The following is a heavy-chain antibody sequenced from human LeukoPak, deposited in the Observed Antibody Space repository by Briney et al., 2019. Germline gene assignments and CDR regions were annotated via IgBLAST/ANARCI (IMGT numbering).Heavy chain of an antibody. CDR3: ARGSPYLSVAGTIY. J-gene: IGHJ4*02. D-gene: IGHD6-19*01. CDR2: IYSGGST. Sequence: GGSLRLSCAASGFTVSSNYMSWVRQAPGKGLEWVSVIYSGGSTYYADSVKGRFTISRDNSKNTLYLQMNSPRAEDTAVYYCARGSPYLSVAGTIYWGQGTLVTVSS. V-gene: IGHV3-66*01. CDR1: GFTVSSNY.